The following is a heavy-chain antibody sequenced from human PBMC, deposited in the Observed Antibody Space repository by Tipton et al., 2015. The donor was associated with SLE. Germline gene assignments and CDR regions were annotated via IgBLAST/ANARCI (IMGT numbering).Heavy chain of an antibody. V-gene: IGHV3-9*01. D-gene: IGHD2-15*01. CDR2: ISWNGRST. CDR1: GFTFDDYA. Sequence: SLRLSCVVSGFTFDDYAMHWVRQAPGKGLEWVSGISWNGRSTVYSDSVKGRFTISRDNAKNSLYLQMNSLRAEDTAVYYCAREGPSWYYYYYMDVWGKGTTVTVSS. J-gene: IGHJ6*03. CDR3: AREGPSWYYYYYMDV.